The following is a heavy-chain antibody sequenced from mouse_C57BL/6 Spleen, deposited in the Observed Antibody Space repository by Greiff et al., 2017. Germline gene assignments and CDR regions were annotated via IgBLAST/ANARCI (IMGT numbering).Heavy chain of an antibody. Sequence: VKLVESGAELVKPGASVKISCKASGYAFSSYWMNWVKQRPGKGLEWIGQIYPGDGDTNYNGKFKGKATLTADKSSSTAYMRLSSLTSEDSAVFFCAKDYYGSSPAWFAYWGQGTLVTVSA. CDR3: AKDYYGSSPAWFAY. V-gene: IGHV1-80*01. CDR2: IYPGDGDT. J-gene: IGHJ3*01. CDR1: GYAFSSYW. D-gene: IGHD1-1*01.